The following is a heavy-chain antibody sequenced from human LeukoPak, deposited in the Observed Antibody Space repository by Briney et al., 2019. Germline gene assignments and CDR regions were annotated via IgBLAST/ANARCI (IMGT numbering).Heavy chain of an antibody. CDR1: GFTFSSYA. J-gene: IGHJ2*01. CDR2: ISGSGGST. CDR3: ATTENWYFDL. V-gene: IGHV3-23*01. Sequence: GGSLRLSCAASGFTFSSYAMSWVRQAPGKGPEWVSAISGSGGSTYYADSVKGRFTISRDNSKNTLYLQMNSLRAEDTAVYYCATTENWYFDLWGRGTLVTVSS.